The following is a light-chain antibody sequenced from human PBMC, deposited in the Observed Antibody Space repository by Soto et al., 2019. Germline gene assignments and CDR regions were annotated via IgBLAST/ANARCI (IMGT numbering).Light chain of an antibody. CDR1: GSNIGACYN. CDR2: GNT. CDR3: ASDDKRXRAV. Sequence: SFLTQPSSGSGDPVQTVTISYTGSGSNIGACYNFHWYKQLPGTSPKLLIHGNTNRPAGVPDRFSGSKSGTSASLAITGLQVEDAGNYYCASDDKRXRAVFGTGTKVXV. V-gene: IGLV1-40*01. J-gene: IGLJ1*01.